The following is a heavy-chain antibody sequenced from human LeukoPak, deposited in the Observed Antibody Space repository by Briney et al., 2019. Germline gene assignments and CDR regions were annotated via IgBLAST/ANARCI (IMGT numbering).Heavy chain of an antibody. CDR1: GGFITNYY. J-gene: IGHJ4*02. Sequence: SETLSLTCTVSGGFITNYYWSWIRQPAGKGLEWIGRIYASGSTNYNPSLKSRVTMSVDTSKNLFSLKLKYVTAADTATYYCAREEYYYDSVGKRYYFDYWGQGTLVTVSS. CDR2: IYASGST. CDR3: AREEYYYDSVGKRYYFDY. V-gene: IGHV4-4*07. D-gene: IGHD3-22*01.